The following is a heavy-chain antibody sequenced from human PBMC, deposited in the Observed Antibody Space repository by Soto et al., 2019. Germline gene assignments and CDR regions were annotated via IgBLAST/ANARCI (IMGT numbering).Heavy chain of an antibody. Sequence: QLQLVESGGGVVQPGRSLRLSRAASGFTFSSYGMHWVRQAPGKGLEWVAVIWYDGSNKYYADSVKGRFIISRDNSKNTLYLQMNSLRAEDTAVYYCARELGYCSSTSCYKGYYGMDVWGPGTTVTV. D-gene: IGHD2-2*02. CDR2: IWYDGSNK. V-gene: IGHV3-33*01. CDR3: ARELGYCSSTSCYKGYYGMDV. J-gene: IGHJ6*02. CDR1: GFTFSSYG.